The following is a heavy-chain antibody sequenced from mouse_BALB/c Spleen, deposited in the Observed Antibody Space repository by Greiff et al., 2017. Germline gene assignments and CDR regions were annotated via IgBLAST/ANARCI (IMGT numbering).Heavy chain of an antibody. Sequence: EVHLVESGGGLVKPGGSLKLSCAASGFTFSDYYMYWVRQTPEKRLEWVATISDGGSYTYYPDSVKGRFTISRDNAKNNLYLQMSSLKSEDTAMYYCARDPGDYDEYYYAMDYWGQGTSVTVSS. CDR2: ISDGGSYT. D-gene: IGHD2-4*01. CDR3: ARDPGDYDEYYYAMDY. V-gene: IGHV5-4*02. CDR1: GFTFSDYY. J-gene: IGHJ4*01.